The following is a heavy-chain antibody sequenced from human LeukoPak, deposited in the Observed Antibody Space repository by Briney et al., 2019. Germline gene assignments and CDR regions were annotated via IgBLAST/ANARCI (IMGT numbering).Heavy chain of an antibody. CDR3: ARSLVVGGTRPNDY. CDR1: GFTFSAYW. CDR2: INTGGNDI. V-gene: IGHV3-74*01. J-gene: IGHJ4*02. Sequence: GGSLRLSCAASGFTFSAYWMHWVRQAPGKGLVWLLRINTGGNDITYADSVKGRFTISRDNAKNTLYLQMNSLTVEDTAVYFCARSLVVGGTRPNDYWGQGTLVTVSS. D-gene: IGHD2-15*01.